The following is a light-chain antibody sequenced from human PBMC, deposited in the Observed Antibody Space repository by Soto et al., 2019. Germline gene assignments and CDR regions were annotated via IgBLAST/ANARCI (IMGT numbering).Light chain of an antibody. CDR1: QSVTSSY. CDR2: GAS. V-gene: IGKV3-20*01. Sequence: EIVLTQSPGTLSLSPGERATLSCRASQSVTSSYLVWYQQKPGQAPRLLIYGASSRATGIPDRFSGSGSGTDFTLNISRLEHEDAAVYYCQQYGSLPWTFGQGTKVEIK. CDR3: QQYGSLPWT. J-gene: IGKJ1*01.